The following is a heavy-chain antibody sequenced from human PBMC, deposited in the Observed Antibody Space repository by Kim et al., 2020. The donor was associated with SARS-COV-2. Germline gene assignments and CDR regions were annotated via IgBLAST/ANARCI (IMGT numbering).Heavy chain of an antibody. J-gene: IGHJ4*02. D-gene: IGHD3-3*01. CDR1: GYRFTSYW. CDR2: IYPGDSDT. CDR3: ARQITSFGAGYFDY. Sequence: GESLKISCKGSGYRFTSYWIGWVRQMPGKGLEWMGIIYPGDSDTRYSPSFQGQVTISADKPISTAYLQWSSLKASDTAMYYFARQITSFGAGYFDYWGQGTLVTVSS. V-gene: IGHV5-51*01.